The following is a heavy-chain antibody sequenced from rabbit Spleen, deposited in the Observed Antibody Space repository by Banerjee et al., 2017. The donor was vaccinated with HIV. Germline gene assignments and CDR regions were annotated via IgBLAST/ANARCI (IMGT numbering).Heavy chain of an antibody. Sequence: GQPEEFGGDLVKVEGSLTLTVTASGFSFRSRNWICWGRQATGEGLEWIACYYGGSGGNTDYESWAKGRFTISKTSSTTVTLQMTSLTAADTATYFCARGHFFDLWGQGTLVTVS. J-gene: IGHJ4*01. CDR2: YYGGSGGNT. CDR1: GFSFRSRNW. V-gene: IGHV1S45*01. CDR3: ARGHFFDL.